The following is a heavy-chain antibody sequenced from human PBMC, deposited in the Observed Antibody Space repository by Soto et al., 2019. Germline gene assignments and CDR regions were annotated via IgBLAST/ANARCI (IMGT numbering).Heavy chain of an antibody. Sequence: QVQLVESGGGVVQPGRSLRLSCAASGFTFSSYAMHWVRQAPGKGLEWVAVISYDGSNKYYADSVKGRFTISRDNSKDTLYLQMNSLRAEDTAVYYCARDPMVRGVIISTPSFDYWGQGTLVTVSS. V-gene: IGHV3-30-3*01. J-gene: IGHJ4*02. D-gene: IGHD3-10*01. CDR1: GFTFSSYA. CDR3: ARDPMVRGVIISTPSFDY. CDR2: ISYDGSNK.